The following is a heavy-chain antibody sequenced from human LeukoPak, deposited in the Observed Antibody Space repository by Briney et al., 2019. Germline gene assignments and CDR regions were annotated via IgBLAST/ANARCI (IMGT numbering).Heavy chain of an antibody. V-gene: IGHV1-18*01. CDR1: GYTFTSYG. J-gene: IGHJ4*02. D-gene: IGHD3-22*01. Sequence: ASVKVSCKASGYTFTSYGISWVRQAPGQGLEWMGWISAYNGNTNYAQKLQGRVTMTTDTSTSTAYMELRSLRSDDTAAYYCARVMSSSGYYPFDYWGQGTLVTVSS. CDR2: ISAYNGNT. CDR3: ARVMSSSGYYPFDY.